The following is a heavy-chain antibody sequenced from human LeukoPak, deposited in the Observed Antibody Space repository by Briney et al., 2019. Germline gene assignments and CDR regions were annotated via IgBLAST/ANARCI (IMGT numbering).Heavy chain of an antibody. CDR2: IYHSGST. Sequence: PSETLSLTCTASGYSISSGYYWGWIRQPPGKGLEWIGSIYHSGSTYYNPSLKGRVTITADTSKNQSSLKLSSVTAADTAVYYCAREIVTTYNWFDPWGQGTLVTVSS. CDR3: AREIVTTYNWFDP. J-gene: IGHJ5*02. CDR1: GYSISSGYY. D-gene: IGHD4-17*01. V-gene: IGHV4-38-2*02.